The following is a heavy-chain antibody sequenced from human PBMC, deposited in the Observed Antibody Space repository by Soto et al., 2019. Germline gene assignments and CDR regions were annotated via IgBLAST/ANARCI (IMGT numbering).Heavy chain of an antibody. CDR2: IIPIFGTA. V-gene: IGHV1-69*06. CDR1: GGTFSSYA. J-gene: IGHJ6*02. D-gene: IGHD6-6*01. CDR3: ARGSIAAPPNYYYGMDV. Sequence: QVQLVQSGAEVKKPGSSVKVSCKASGGTFSSYAISWVRQAPGQGLEWMGGIIPIFGTANYAQKFQGRVTITADKSTSTAYMELSSLRSEYTAVYYCARGSIAAPPNYYYGMDVWGQGTTVTVS.